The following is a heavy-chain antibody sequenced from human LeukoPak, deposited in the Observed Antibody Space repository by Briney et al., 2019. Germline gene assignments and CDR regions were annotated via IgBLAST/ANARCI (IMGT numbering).Heavy chain of an antibody. CDR3: ARDSAVGGAFDI. CDR1: GGSISSYY. CDR2: IYYSGST. D-gene: IGHD1-26*01. V-gene: IGHV4-59*12. Sequence: RTSETLSLTCTVSGGSISSYYWSWIRQPPGKGLEWIGYIYYSGSTNYNPSLKSRVTISVDTSKNQFSLKLSSVTAADTAVYYCARDSAVGGAFDIWGQGTMVTVSS. J-gene: IGHJ3*02.